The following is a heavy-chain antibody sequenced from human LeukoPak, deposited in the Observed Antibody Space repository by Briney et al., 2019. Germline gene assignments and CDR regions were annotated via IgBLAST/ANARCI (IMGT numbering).Heavy chain of an antibody. CDR2: INPNSGGT. D-gene: IGHD1-26*01. V-gene: IGHV1-2*06. CDR3: ARGTSSGSYYLYYYYYGMDV. Sequence: SVKVSCKASGYTFTGYYMHWVRQAPGQGLEWMGRINPNSGGTNYAQKFQGRVTMTRDTSISTAYMELSRLRPDDTAVYYCARGTSSGSYYLYYYYYGMDVWGQGTTVTVSS. J-gene: IGHJ6*02. CDR1: GYTFTGYY.